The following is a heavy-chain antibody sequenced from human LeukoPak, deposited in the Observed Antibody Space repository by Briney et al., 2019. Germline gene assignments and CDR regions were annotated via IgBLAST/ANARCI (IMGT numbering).Heavy chain of an antibody. V-gene: IGHV3-43*01. D-gene: IGHD3-3*01. Sequence: GGSLRLSCAASGFTFDDYTMHWVRQAPGKGLEWVSLISWDGGSTYYADSVKGRFTVSRDNSKNSLYLQMNSLRTEDTALYYCAKGLDYDFWSGYVHGGPLPGLDYWGQGTLVTVSS. J-gene: IGHJ4*02. CDR1: GFTFDDYT. CDR2: ISWDGGST. CDR3: AKGLDYDFWSGYVHGGPLPGLDY.